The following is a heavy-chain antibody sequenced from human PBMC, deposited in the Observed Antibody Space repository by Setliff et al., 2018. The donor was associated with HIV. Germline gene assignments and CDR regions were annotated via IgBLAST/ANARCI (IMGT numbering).Heavy chain of an antibody. V-gene: IGHV3-15*07. D-gene: IGHD4-17*01. CDR1: GLTFSNAW. CDR2: IKSNVLGATT. CDR3: TTIQKLTTPVDY. J-gene: IGHJ4*02. Sequence: GGSLRLSCAVSGLTFSNAWINWVRQAPGKGREWVGRIKSNVLGATTDYAAPVKGRFTISRDDSKNTLYLQMNSLKTEDTAVYYCTTIQKLTTPVDYWGQGTLVTVSS.